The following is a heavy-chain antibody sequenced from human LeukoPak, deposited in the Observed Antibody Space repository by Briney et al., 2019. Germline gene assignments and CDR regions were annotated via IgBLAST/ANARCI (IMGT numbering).Heavy chain of an antibody. D-gene: IGHD6-13*01. J-gene: IGHJ6*03. Sequence: GGSLRLSCAASGFTFSSYAMSWVRQAPGKGLEWVSVISGSGGGTYYPDSVKGRYTISRDNSKNTLYPQMNSLRAEDTAVYYCAKADSSNWYRYYYMDVWGKGTTVTVSS. CDR3: AKADSSNWYRYYYMDV. V-gene: IGHV3-23*01. CDR1: GFTFSSYA. CDR2: ISGSGGGT.